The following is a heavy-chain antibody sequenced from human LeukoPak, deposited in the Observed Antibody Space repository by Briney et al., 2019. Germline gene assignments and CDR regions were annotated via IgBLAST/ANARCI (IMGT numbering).Heavy chain of an antibody. V-gene: IGHV4-59*01. CDR3: AREAGTHFDY. CDR1: GGSISSYY. J-gene: IGHJ4*02. CDR2: ISYSGST. D-gene: IGHD6-19*01. Sequence: PSETLSLSRTVSGGSISSYYWSWIRQPPEKGLEWIGYISYSGSTNYNPSLKSRVTISVDTSKNQFSLKLSSVTAADTAVYYCAREAGTHFDYWGQGTLVTVSS.